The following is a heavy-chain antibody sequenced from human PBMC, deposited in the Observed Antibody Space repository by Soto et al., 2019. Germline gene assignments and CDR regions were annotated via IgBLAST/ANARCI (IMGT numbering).Heavy chain of an antibody. D-gene: IGHD3-10*01. CDR1: GYTLTELS. Sequence: ASVKVSCKVSGYTLTELSMHLVRQAPVKVLELIGGFDPEYFETIYSQKFQGRLTITWYRSTDTSYMELSSLRSEYTGVYYCAXSXGSGSYYSGHDYYGMDVWGQGTTVTVSS. J-gene: IGHJ6*02. CDR3: AXSXGSGSYYSGHDYYGMDV. V-gene: IGHV1-24*01. CDR2: FDPEYFET.